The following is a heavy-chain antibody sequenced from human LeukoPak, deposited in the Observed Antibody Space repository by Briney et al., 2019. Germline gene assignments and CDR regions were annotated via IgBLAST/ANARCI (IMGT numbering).Heavy chain of an antibody. CDR3: ARTYGSGSYYNPSHFDY. CDR2: IYHSGST. V-gene: IGHV4-30-2*01. D-gene: IGHD3-10*01. J-gene: IGHJ4*02. Sequence: SETLSLTCTVSGGSISSYSWSWIRQPPGKGLEWIGYIYHSGSTYYNPSLKSRVTISVDRSKNQFSLKLSSVTAADTAVYYCARTYGSGSYYNPSHFDYWGQGTLVTVSS. CDR1: GGSISSYS.